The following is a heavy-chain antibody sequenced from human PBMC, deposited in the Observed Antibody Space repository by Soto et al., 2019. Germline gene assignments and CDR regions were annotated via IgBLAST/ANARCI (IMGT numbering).Heavy chain of an antibody. D-gene: IGHD3-3*02. J-gene: IGHJ6*02. CDR3: ASSTSGYYYGVDV. Sequence: EVQLVESGGGLVQPGGSLKLYCAASGFTFRNSGMNWVRQAPGKGLEWVSYISSSGGPIYYVDSVKGRFTVSRDKAQNSLYLQMDSLRDEDTAVYYCASSTSGYYYGVDVWGQGTAVTVSS. CDR2: ISSSGGPI. CDR1: GFTFRNSG. V-gene: IGHV3-48*02.